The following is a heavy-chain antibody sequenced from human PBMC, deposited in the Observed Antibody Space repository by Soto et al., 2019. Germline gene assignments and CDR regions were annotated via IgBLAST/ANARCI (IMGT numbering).Heavy chain of an antibody. V-gene: IGHV1-18*04. CDR3: ARDHESIAARPLDY. Sequence: ASVEVSCKXSGYTFTSYGISWVRQAPGQGLEWMGWISAYNGNTNYAQKLQGRVTMTTDTSTSTAYMELRSLRSDDTAVYYCARDHESIAARPLDYWGQGTLVTVSS. CDR2: ISAYNGNT. J-gene: IGHJ4*02. CDR1: GYTFTSYG. D-gene: IGHD6-6*01.